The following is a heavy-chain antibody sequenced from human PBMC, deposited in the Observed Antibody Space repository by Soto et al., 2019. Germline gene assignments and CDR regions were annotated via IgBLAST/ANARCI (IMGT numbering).Heavy chain of an antibody. CDR3: ARDLASSRREPSLGFDY. V-gene: IGHV3-21*01. CDR1: GFTFSSYS. Sequence: GGSLRLSCAASGFTFSSYSMNWVRQAPGKGLEWVSSISSSSYIYYADSVKGRFTISRDNAKNSLYLQMNSLRAEDTAVYYCARDLASSRREPSLGFDYWGQGTLVTVSS. CDR2: ISSSSYI. D-gene: IGHD1-26*01. J-gene: IGHJ4*02.